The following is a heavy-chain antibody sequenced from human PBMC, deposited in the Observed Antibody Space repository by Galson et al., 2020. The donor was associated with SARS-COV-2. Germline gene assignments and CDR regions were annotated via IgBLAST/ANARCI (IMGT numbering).Heavy chain of an antibody. Sequence: ETLSLTCSVSGGSMSSNYWSWIRQPPGKTLEWIGYIHNSGSTDYNPSLKSRATVSLDTSKSQFSLKLTSVTAADTAIYYCARLYGSGGFYSYYNGLDVWGQGTTVTVSS. V-gene: IGHV4-59*01. CDR1: GGSMSSNY. D-gene: IGHD3-10*01. CDR3: ARLYGSGGFYSYYNGLDV. J-gene: IGHJ6*02. CDR2: IHNSGST.